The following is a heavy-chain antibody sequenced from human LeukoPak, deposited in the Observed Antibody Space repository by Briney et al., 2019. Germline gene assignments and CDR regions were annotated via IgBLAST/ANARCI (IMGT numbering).Heavy chain of an antibody. D-gene: IGHD3-10*01. CDR1: GGSISSGGYS. Sequence: PQTLSLTCAVSGGSISSGGYSWRWIRQPPGKGLEWIGYIYYSVNTYYSPSLKSRVTISVDTSKNQFSLKLSSVTAADTAVYSCARGEYGSGSYYPFDYWGQGTLVTVSS. J-gene: IGHJ4*02. CDR3: ARGEYGSGSYYPFDY. CDR2: IYYSVNT. V-gene: IGHV4-30-4*07.